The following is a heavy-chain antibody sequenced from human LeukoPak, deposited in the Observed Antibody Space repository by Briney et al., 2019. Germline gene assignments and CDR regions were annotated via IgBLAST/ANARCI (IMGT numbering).Heavy chain of an antibody. V-gene: IGHV3-30*02. CDR1: GFTFSDYG. CDR2: IRNDGSYE. J-gene: IGHJ5*01. Sequence: GGSLRLSCAASGFTFSDYGMHWVRQAPGKGLEWVAFIRNDGSYEYYPDSVKGRFTISRDNSRNALFLQMNSLRAEDTAVYYCAKGGSSSHNWFSSWGQGTLVTVSS. D-gene: IGHD2-15*01. CDR3: AKGGSSSHNWFSS.